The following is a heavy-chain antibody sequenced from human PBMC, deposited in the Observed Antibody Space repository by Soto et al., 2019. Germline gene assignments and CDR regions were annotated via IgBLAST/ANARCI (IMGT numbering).Heavy chain of an antibody. J-gene: IGHJ6*02. CDR3: AKDIVVVPAAIAYYYYYGMDV. V-gene: IGHV3-23*01. CDR1: GFTFSSYA. D-gene: IGHD2-2*01. Sequence: GGSLRLSCAASGFTFSSYAMSWVRQAPGKGLEWVSAISGSGGSTYYADSVKGRFTISRDNSKNTLYLQMNSLRAEDTAVYYCAKDIVVVPAAIAYYYYYGMDVWAKGPRSPSP. CDR2: ISGSGGST.